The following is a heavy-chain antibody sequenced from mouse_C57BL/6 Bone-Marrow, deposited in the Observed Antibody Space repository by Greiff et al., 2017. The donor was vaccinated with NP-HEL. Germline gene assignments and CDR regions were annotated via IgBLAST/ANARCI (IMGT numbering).Heavy chain of an antibody. J-gene: IGHJ3*01. Sequence: QVQLQQSGAELARPGASVKMSCKASGYTFTSYTMHWVKQRPGQGLEWIGYINPSSGYTKYNQKFKDKATLTADKSSSTAYMQLSSLTSEDSAVYYCARCHDHGGFAYWGQGTLVTVSA. V-gene: IGHV1-4*01. D-gene: IGHD2-4*01. CDR3: ARCHDHGGFAY. CDR1: GYTFTSYT. CDR2: INPSSGYT.